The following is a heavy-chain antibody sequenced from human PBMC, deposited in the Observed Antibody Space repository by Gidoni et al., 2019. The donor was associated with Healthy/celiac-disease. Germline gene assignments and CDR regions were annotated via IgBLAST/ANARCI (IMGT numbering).Heavy chain of an antibody. D-gene: IGHD3-22*01. CDR1: GYTFTRYY. V-gene: IGHV1-46*01. J-gene: IGHJ3*02. Sequence: QVQLVQSGAEVKKPGASVKVSCKASGYTFTRYYLHWVRQAPGPGLEWMGIINPSGGSTSYAQKFQGRVTMTRDTSTSTVYMELSSLRSEDTAVYYCARDIPHDYYDSSGQDDAFDIWGQGTMVTVSS. CDR2: INPSGGST. CDR3: ARDIPHDYYDSSGQDDAFDI.